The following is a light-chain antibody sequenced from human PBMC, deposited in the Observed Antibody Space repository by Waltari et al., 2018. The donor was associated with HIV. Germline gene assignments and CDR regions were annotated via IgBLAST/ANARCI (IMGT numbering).Light chain of an antibody. Sequence: DIQMTQSPSSLSASVGDRVTIPCRASQGITNYLAWYQQKPGKVPELLTYDAATLQSGVPSRFSGSGSGTDFTLTISGLQPEDVATYYCQKYNSAPRTFGPGTKVDIK. CDR1: QGITNY. CDR2: DAA. V-gene: IGKV1-27*01. CDR3: QKYNSAPRT. J-gene: IGKJ3*01.